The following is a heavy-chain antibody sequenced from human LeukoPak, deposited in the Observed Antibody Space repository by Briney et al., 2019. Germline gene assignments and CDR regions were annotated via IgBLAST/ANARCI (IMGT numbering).Heavy chain of an antibody. D-gene: IGHD3-22*01. V-gene: IGHV3-9*01. CDR3: AKLKGSSGYYHDAFDI. CDR1: GFTFDDYA. J-gene: IGHJ3*02. Sequence: GGSLRLSCAASGFTFDDYAMHWVRQAPGKGLEWVSGISWNSGSIGYADSVKGRFTISRDNAKNSLYLQMNSLRAEDTALYYCAKLKGSSGYYHDAFDIWGQGTMVTVSS. CDR2: ISWNSGSI.